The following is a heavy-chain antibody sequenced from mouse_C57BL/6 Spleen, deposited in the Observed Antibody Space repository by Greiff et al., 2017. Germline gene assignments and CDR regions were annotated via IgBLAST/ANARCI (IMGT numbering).Heavy chain of an antibody. CDR3: ARGYDYDAYFDV. CDR2: IDPEDGET. J-gene: IGHJ1*03. CDR1: GFNIKDYY. Sequence: EVQLQQSGAELVKPGASVKLSCTASGFNIKDYYMHWVKQRTEQGLAWIGRIDPEDGETKYAPKFQGKATITADPSSNTAYLQLRSLTSEDTAVYYSARGYDYDAYFDVWGTGTTVTVSS. D-gene: IGHD2-4*01. V-gene: IGHV14-2*01.